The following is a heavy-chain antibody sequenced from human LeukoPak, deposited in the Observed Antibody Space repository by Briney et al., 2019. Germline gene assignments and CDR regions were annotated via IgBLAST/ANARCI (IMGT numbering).Heavy chain of an antibody. Sequence: PGGSLRLSCAASGFTFSSYGMHWVRQAPGKGLERVAFIRYDGSNKYYADSVKGRFTISRDNSKNTLYLQMNSLRAEDTAVYYCAKPALPAAIYYFDYWGQGTLVTVSS. CDR3: AKPALPAAIYYFDY. CDR2: IRYDGSNK. D-gene: IGHD2-2*01. J-gene: IGHJ4*02. V-gene: IGHV3-30*02. CDR1: GFTFSSYG.